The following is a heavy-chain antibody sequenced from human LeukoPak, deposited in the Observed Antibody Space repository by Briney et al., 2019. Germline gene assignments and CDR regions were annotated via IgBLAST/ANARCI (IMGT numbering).Heavy chain of an antibody. CDR1: GFTVSSNY. D-gene: IGHD3-22*01. CDR2: IYSGGST. J-gene: IGHJ3*02. CDR3: ARDYYDSSGYYYGDAFDI. V-gene: IGHV3-66*01. Sequence: GGSLRLSCAASGFTVSSNYMSWVRQAPGKGLGWVSVIYSGGSTYYADSVKGRFTISRDNSKNTLYLQMNSLRAEDTAVYYCARDYYDSSGYYYGDAFDIWGQGTMVTVSS.